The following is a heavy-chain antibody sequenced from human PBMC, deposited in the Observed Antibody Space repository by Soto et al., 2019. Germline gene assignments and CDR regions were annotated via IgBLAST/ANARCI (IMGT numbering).Heavy chain of an antibody. J-gene: IGHJ6*02. CDR2: INDSGIT. CDR1: GGSFSGYY. V-gene: IGHV4-34*01. Sequence: QVQLQQWGAEVLKPSETLSLTCVVNGGSFSGYYWSWIRQPPGKGLEWIGEINDSGITDSNPSLESRVTMSVDMSKNQFSLHLNSVTAADTAVYHCARGRSSVPDRRGIGYYGLDVWGQGTTVTVSS. D-gene: IGHD6-6*01. CDR3: ARGRSSVPDRRGIGYYGLDV.